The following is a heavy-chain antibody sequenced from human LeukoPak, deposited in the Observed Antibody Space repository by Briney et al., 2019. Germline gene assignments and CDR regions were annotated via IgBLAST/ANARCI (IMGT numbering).Heavy chain of an antibody. V-gene: IGHV3-33*01. J-gene: IGHJ4*02. CDR2: IWYDGSNK. CDR3: ARESGDSSGYYYLD. CDR1: GFTFSSYG. Sequence: PGGSLRLSCAASGFTFSSYGMHWVRQAPGKGLEWVAVIWYDGSNKYYADSVKGRFTISRDNSKNTLYLQMNSLRAEDTAVYYCARESGDSSGYYYLDWGQGTLVTVSS. D-gene: IGHD3-22*01.